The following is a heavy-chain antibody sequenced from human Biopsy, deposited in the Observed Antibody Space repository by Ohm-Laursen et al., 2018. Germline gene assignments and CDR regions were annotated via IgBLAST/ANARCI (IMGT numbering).Heavy chain of an antibody. CDR3: STGGGDFYYNGMDV. CDR1: VFTFGDAW. Sequence: GSLRLSCAASVFTFGDAWMSWIRQAPGKGLEWVGRIKSNFDGETTDYAAPVKGRFIISRDDSKSTLFLQMNSLKVEDTGVYFCSTGGGDFYYNGMDVWGQGTTVTVSS. D-gene: IGHD3-16*01. J-gene: IGHJ6*02. V-gene: IGHV3-15*01. CDR2: IKSNFDGETT.